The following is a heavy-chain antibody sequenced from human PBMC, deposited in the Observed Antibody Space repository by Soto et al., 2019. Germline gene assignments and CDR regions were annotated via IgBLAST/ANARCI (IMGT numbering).Heavy chain of an antibody. D-gene: IGHD4-17*01. Sequence: PSETLSLTXSVSGASISSYYWSWFRQAPGKGLEYIGYIHNGERTNYNPSLESRVTISADTSKNQFSLRLSSVTAADTAMYYCSYGDSPGPIDHWGQGTLVTVSS. CDR1: GASISSYY. CDR2: IHNGERT. CDR3: SYGDSPGPIDH. V-gene: IGHV4-59*01. J-gene: IGHJ4*02.